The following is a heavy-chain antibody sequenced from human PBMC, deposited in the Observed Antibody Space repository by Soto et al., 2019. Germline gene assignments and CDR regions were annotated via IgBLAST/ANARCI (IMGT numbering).Heavy chain of an antibody. Sequence: QITLKESGPTLVKPTQTLTLTCTFSGFSLNTYGVGVGWFRQPPGKALEWLALIYWDDDKRYSPSLKSRLTITKDTSKNQVVLTMTNMDPVDTVTYYCARALGSWGAYYFDYWGQGTLVTVSS. CDR1: GFSLNTYGVG. J-gene: IGHJ4*02. CDR3: ARALGSWGAYYFDY. V-gene: IGHV2-5*02. D-gene: IGHD3-16*01. CDR2: IYWDDDK.